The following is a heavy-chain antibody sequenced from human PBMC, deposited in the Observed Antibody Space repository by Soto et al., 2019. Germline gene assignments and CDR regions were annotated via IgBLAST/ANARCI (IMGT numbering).Heavy chain of an antibody. Sequence: QVQLVQSGAEVKKPGASVKVSCKASGYTFTSYGVSWVRQAPGQGLEWMGWISAYNGNTKYAQKLQGRVTMTTDTSPNTAYMDLRSLRSDDTSVYYCARDSTPVDYWGQGTLVTVSS. D-gene: IGHD4-4*01. CDR2: ISAYNGNT. CDR1: GYTFTSYG. CDR3: ARDSTPVDY. V-gene: IGHV1-18*01. J-gene: IGHJ4*02.